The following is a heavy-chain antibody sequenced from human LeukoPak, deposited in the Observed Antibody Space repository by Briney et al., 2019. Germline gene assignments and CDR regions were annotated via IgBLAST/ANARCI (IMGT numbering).Heavy chain of an antibody. V-gene: IGHV3-21*04. CDR3: AKSPLAVATLSFDY. CDR2: ISSSSSYI. CDR1: GLPFSTYS. D-gene: IGHD6-19*01. Sequence: GGPLRLSCAASGLPFSTYSMNWVRQPPGKGLEWFYYISSSSSYIYYADSVKGRFTISRDNAKNSLYLQMNSLRAEGTAVYYCAKSPLAVATLSFDYWGQGTLVTVSS. J-gene: IGHJ4*02.